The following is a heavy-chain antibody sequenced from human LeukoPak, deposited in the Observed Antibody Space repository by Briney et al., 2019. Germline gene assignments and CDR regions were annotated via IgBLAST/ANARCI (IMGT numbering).Heavy chain of an antibody. D-gene: IGHD6-13*01. Sequence: PSETLSLTCTVSGGSISRYYWSWIRQPPGKGLEWIGYIYYSGSTNYNPSLKSRVTISVDTSKNQFSLKLSSVTAADTAVYYCARTDSSSWYPSLGYYYMDVWGKGTTVTVSS. CDR2: IYYSGST. V-gene: IGHV4-59*01. J-gene: IGHJ6*03. CDR3: ARTDSSSWYPSLGYYYMDV. CDR1: GGSISRYY.